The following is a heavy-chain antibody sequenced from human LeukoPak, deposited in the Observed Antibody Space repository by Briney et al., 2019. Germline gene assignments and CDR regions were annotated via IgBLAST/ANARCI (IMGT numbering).Heavy chain of an antibody. J-gene: IGHJ6*04. V-gene: IGHV3-21*01. CDR1: GFTVSSNY. Sequence: PGGSLRLSCAASGFTVSSNYMNWVRQAPGKGLEWVSTISNSDGSTYYADSVKGRFTISRDNAKNSLYLQMNSLRAEDTAVYYCAELGITMIGGVWGKGTTVTISS. CDR2: ISNSDGST. D-gene: IGHD3-10*02. CDR3: AELGITMIGGV.